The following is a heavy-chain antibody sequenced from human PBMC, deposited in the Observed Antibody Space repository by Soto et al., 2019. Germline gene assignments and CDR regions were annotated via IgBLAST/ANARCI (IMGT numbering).Heavy chain of an antibody. V-gene: IGHV3-21*06. Sequence: GGSLRLSCATSGFTFSSFDMDWVRQAPGKGLEWVSSIHRASTYIYYADSVRGRFTISRDNAKSSLYLQMNSLTVEDTAVYYCARRAVTTYHFFDQWGQGVLVTVSS. CDR1: GFTFSSFD. D-gene: IGHD4-17*01. CDR2: IHRASTYI. CDR3: ARRAVTTYHFFDQ. J-gene: IGHJ4*02.